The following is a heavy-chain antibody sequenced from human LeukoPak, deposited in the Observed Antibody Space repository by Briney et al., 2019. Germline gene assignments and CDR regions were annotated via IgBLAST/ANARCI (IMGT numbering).Heavy chain of an antibody. V-gene: IGHV4-59*08. CDR3: ARLNTGGYYYYGMDV. D-gene: IGHD1-14*01. CDR1: GVSISSYY. Sequence: PSETLSLTCTVSGVSISSYYWNWMRRPPGKGLEWIGNIFYSGSTNYNPSLQSRVTISVDTSKNQFSLKLSSVTAADTAVYYCARLNTGGYYYYGMDVWGQGTTVTVSS. J-gene: IGHJ6*02. CDR2: IFYSGST.